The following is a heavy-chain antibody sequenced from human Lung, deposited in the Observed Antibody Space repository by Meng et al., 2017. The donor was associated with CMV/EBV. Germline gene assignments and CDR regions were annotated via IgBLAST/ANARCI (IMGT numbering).Heavy chain of an antibody. V-gene: IGHV4-39*07. Sequence: SXTXSLXCTVSGGSISSRTYYWAWLRQPPGKGLDWIGSVYYSGSPHYNPSLQSRVTISVDTSKNQFSLTLRSVTAADTAVYYCARGAPGRSGDAFSLWRQGTLVTVSS. D-gene: IGHD1-26*01. CDR3: ARGAPGRSGDAFSL. CDR1: GGSISSRTYY. J-gene: IGHJ1*01. CDR2: VYYSGSP.